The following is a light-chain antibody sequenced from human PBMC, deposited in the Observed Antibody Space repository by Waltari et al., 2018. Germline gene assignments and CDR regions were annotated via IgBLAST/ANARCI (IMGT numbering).Light chain of an antibody. CDR3: YSTDGGGTHNGV. Sequence: SYELTQPPSVSVSPGQTARITCSGSALPRKYAFWYQQKSGQPPVLVIYEDTKRPPGIPERFSGSTSGTTNTLTIIGAQVEDDADYYCYSTDGGGTHNGVFGGGTKLTVL. V-gene: IGLV3-10*01. J-gene: IGLJ3*02. CDR1: ALPRKY. CDR2: EDT.